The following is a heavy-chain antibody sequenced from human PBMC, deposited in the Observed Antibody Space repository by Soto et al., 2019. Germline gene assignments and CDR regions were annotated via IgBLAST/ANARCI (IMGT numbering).Heavy chain of an antibody. CDR3: ARHVPRTTMVRGGGWFDP. CDR1: GGSISSSSYY. Sequence: SETLSLTCTVSGGSISSSSYYWGWIRQPPGKGLEWIGSIYYSGSTYYNPSLKSRVTISVDTSKNQFSLKLSSVTAADSAVYYCARHVPRTTMVRGGGWFDPWGQGTLVTVSS. CDR2: IYYSGST. J-gene: IGHJ5*02. D-gene: IGHD3-10*01. V-gene: IGHV4-39*01.